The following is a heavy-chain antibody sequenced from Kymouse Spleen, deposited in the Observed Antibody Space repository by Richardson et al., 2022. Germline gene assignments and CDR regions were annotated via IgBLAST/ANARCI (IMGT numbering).Heavy chain of an antibody. Sequence: QVQLVESGGGVVQPGRSLRLSCAASGFTFSSYGMHWVRQAPGKGLEWVAVIWYDGSNKYYADSVKGRFTISRDNSKNTLYLQMNSLRAEDTAVYYCAREGSSSGRYYYGMDVWGQGTTVTVSS. V-gene: IGHV3-33*01. CDR1: GFTFSSYG. CDR2: IWYDGSNK. D-gene: IGHD6-6*01. CDR3: AREGSSSGRYYYGMDV. J-gene: IGHJ6*02.